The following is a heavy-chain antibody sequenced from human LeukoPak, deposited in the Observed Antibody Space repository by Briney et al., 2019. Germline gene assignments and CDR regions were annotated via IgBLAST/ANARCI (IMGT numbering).Heavy chain of an antibody. CDR3: AREDSSGRYYFDY. J-gene: IGHJ4*02. D-gene: IGHD3-22*01. V-gene: IGHV3-23*01. Sequence: GGSLRLSCAASGFTFSNYAMPWVRQAPGKGLEWVSTISGSGDSTYYSDSVKGRFTISRDNSENTLYLQMNSLRAEDTAVYYCAREDSSGRYYFDYWGQGTLVTVSS. CDR1: GFTFSNYA. CDR2: ISGSGDST.